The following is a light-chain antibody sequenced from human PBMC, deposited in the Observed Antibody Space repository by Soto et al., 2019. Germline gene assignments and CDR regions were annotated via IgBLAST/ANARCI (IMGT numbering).Light chain of an antibody. Sequence: QSALTQPRSVSGSPGQSVTITCTGTSSDVGGYDYVSWCQQHPGKAPKLIIYDVTKRPSGVPDRFSGSKSSNTASLTISGLQAEDEADYYCSSYAGSYTWVFGGGTKLTVL. CDR2: DVT. CDR1: SSDVGGYDY. V-gene: IGLV2-11*01. CDR3: SSYAGSYTWV. J-gene: IGLJ2*01.